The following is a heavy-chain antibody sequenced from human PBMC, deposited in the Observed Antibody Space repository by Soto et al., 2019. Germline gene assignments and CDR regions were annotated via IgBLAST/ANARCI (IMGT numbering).Heavy chain of an antibody. CDR1: GYAISRGGYY. J-gene: IGHJ2*01. Sequence: QVQLQESGPGRVRPSQSLSLICDVSGYAISRGGYYWSWLRQVPGTGLEWIGSIDYSGDTFYNPSLQSRVTISVDPSKNHFFLSLSIVTAADPALFYCARDVGSLYRDFDLWGRGTLVTVSS. D-gene: IGHD2-15*01. V-gene: IGHV4-31*11. CDR3: ARDVGSLYRDFDL. CDR2: IDYSGDT.